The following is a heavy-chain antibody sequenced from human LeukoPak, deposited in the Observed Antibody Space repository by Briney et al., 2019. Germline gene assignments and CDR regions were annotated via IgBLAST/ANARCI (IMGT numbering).Heavy chain of an antibody. CDR3: ARVRFLEWLQGGNYYMDV. CDR2: MNPNSGYA. V-gene: IGHV1-8*02. Sequence: GASVKVSCKASGYTFTGYYMHWVRQAPGQGLEWMGWMNPNSGYAGYTRKFQGRVTMTRNASISTAYMELSRLRPEDTAVYYCARVRFLEWLQGGNYYMDVWGKGTTVTVSS. J-gene: IGHJ6*03. D-gene: IGHD3-3*01. CDR1: GYTFTGYY.